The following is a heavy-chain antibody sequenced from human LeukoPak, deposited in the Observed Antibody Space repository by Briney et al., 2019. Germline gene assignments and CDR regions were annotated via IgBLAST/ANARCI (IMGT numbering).Heavy chain of an antibody. CDR3: ARGVHYYDSSGYYYPFDY. V-gene: IGHV4-38-2*02. D-gene: IGHD3-22*01. Sequence: SETLSLTCTVSGYSISSGYYWGWIRQPPGKGLEWIGSIYHSGSTYYNPSLKSRVTISVDTSKNQFSLKLSSVTAADTAVYYCARGVHYYDSSGYYYPFDYWGQGTLVTVSS. CDR1: GYSISSGYY. CDR2: IYHSGST. J-gene: IGHJ4*02.